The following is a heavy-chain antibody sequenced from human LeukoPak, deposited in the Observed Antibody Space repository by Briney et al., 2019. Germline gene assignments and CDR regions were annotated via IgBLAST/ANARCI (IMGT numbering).Heavy chain of an antibody. CDR3: ARDETATLDY. CDR1: GGSVRSSYYY. Sequence: SEALSLTCTVSGGSVRSSYYYWGWIRQPPGKGLEWIGSIYDSGSTYYNPSLKSRVTISVDTSKNQFSLKLSSVTAADTAVYYCARDETATLDYWGQGTLVTVSS. V-gene: IGHV4-39*07. D-gene: IGHD5-24*01. CDR2: IYDSGST. J-gene: IGHJ4*02.